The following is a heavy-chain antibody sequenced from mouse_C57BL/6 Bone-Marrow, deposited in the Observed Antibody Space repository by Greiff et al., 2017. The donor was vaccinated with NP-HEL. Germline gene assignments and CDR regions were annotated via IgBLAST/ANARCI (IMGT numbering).Heavy chain of an antibody. V-gene: IGHV5-6*02. CDR1: GFTFSSYG. D-gene: IGHD1-1*01. CDR2: ISSGGSYT. Sequence: EVKLVESGGDLVKPGGSLKLSCAASGFTFSSYGMSWVRQTPDKRLEWVATISSGGSYTYSPDSVKGRFTSSRDNAKNTLYLQLSSLKSEDTAMYYCAKRDYYGSRYYAMDYWGQGTSVTVSS. CDR3: AKRDYYGSRYYAMDY. J-gene: IGHJ4*01.